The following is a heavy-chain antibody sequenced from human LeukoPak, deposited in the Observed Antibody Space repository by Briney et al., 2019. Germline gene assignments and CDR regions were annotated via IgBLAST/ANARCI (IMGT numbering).Heavy chain of an antibody. CDR2: ISGSGGST. D-gene: IGHD6-19*01. V-gene: IGHV3-23*01. CDR1: GFTFSSYA. CDR3: ATTRYSSASYSVY. Sequence: GGSLRLSCAASGFTFSSYAMNWVRQAPGKGLEWVSGISGSGGSTYYADSAKGRFTISRDNAKNSVYLQMNSLRAEDTAVYYCATTRYSSASYSVYWGQGTLVTVSS. J-gene: IGHJ4*02.